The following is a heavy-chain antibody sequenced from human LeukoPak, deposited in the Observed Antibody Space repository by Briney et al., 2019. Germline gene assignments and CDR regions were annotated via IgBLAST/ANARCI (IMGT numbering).Heavy chain of an antibody. CDR2: IWYDGSNK. J-gene: IGHJ4*02. D-gene: IGHD3-10*01. CDR1: GFTFSSYG. Sequence: GGSLRLSCAASGFTFSSYGMPWVRQAPGKGLEWVAVIWYDGSNKYYADSVKGRFTISRDNSKNTLYLQMNSLRAEDTAVYYCASERSGSYYNGNDYWGQGTLVTVSS. V-gene: IGHV3-33*01. CDR3: ASERSGSYYNGNDY.